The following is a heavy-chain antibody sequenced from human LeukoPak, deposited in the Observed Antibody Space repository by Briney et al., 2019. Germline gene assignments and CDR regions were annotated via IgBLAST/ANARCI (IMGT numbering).Heavy chain of an antibody. D-gene: IGHD3-22*01. CDR1: GYTFTGYY. Sequence: GASVKVSCKASGYTFTGYYMHWLRQAPGQALEWMGWINPNSGGTNYAQKLQGRLTMTMYTSISKAYMELSLLRSDYTAVYYCGRARRFGIRGSGYYYRGLVEQHTSFDPWGQGTLVTVSS. V-gene: IGHV1-2*02. J-gene: IGHJ5*02. CDR3: GRARRFGIRGSGYYYRGLVEQHTSFDP. CDR2: INPNSGGT.